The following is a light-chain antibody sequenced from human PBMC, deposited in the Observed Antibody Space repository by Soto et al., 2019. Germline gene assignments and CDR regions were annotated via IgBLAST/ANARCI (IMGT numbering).Light chain of an antibody. J-gene: IGKJ5*01. CDR2: GAS. CDR1: QSVSSN. V-gene: IGKV3-15*01. CDR3: QQYNNWPPVT. Sequence: EIVMMQSPATLSVSTGERVTLSCRASQSVSSNLAWYQQKSGQAPRLLIYGASTRATGIPARFSGSGSGTEFTLTISSLQSEDFAIYYCQQYNNWPPVTFGQGTRLEIK.